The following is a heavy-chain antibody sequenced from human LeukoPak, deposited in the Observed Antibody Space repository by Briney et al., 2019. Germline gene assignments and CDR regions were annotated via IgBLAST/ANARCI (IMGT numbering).Heavy chain of an antibody. CDR1: GFTVSSNY. CDR2: IYHSGST. V-gene: IGHV4-4*02. CDR3: ARGGVRGVIPYNWFDP. J-gene: IGHJ5*02. Sequence: GSLRLSCAASGFTVSSNYMSWVRQPPGKGLEWIGEIYHSGSTNYNPSLKSRVTISVDKSKNQFSLKLSSVTAADTAVYYCARGGVRGVIPYNWFDPWGQGTLVTVSS. D-gene: IGHD3-10*01.